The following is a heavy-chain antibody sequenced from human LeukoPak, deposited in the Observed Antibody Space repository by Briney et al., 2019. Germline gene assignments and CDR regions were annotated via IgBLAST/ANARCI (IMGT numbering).Heavy chain of an antibody. Sequence: GGSLRLSCAASGFTFSSYRMNWVRQAPGKGLEWVSSISSSGSDINYADSVKGRFTISRDNAKNSLYLQMNSLRVDDTAVYYCASLGEGSGWNDYWGQGTLVTVSS. D-gene: IGHD6-19*01. CDR3: ASLGEGSGWNDY. J-gene: IGHJ4*02. CDR1: GFTFSSYR. V-gene: IGHV3-21*01. CDR2: ISSSGSDI.